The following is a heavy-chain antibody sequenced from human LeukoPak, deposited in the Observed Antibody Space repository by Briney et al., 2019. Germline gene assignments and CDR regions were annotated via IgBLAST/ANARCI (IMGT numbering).Heavy chain of an antibody. Sequence: GGSLRLSCAASGFTFSEYYMSWIRQAPGKWLEWVSYISSSGSTIYYADSVKGRFTISRDNAKNSLYLQMNSLRAEDTAVYYCARFIITMVRGVYNWFDPWGQGTLVTVSS. CDR1: GFTFSEYY. D-gene: IGHD3-10*01. CDR3: ARFIITMVRGVYNWFDP. J-gene: IGHJ5*02. CDR2: ISSSGSTI. V-gene: IGHV3-11*04.